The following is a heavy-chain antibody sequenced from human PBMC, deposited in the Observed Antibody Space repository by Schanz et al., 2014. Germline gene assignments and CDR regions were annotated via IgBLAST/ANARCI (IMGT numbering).Heavy chain of an antibody. CDR1: GFNFGSHG. D-gene: IGHD5-12*01. CDR2: ISYDGSFK. J-gene: IGHJ4*02. Sequence: QVQLVESGGGVVQPGRSLRLSCAASGFNFGSHGMHWVRQAPGKGLEWVAVISYDGSFKNYADSVRGRITMSRDNSKNTMYLQMNSLRPEDTAVYYCARKVVATIGGYYDNWGQGTLVIVSS. V-gene: IGHV3-30*03. CDR3: ARKVVATIGGYYDN.